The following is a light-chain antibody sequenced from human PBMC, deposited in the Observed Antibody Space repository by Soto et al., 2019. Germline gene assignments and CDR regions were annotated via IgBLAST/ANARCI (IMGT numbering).Light chain of an antibody. CDR1: SSNIGAGYD. Sequence: QAVVTQPPSVSGAPGQRVTISCTGSSSNIGAGYDVHWYQQLPGTAPKLLIYGNSNRPSGVTDRFSGSKSGTSASLAITGLQAEDEADYYCQSYDSSRSGRYVFGTGTKVTVL. J-gene: IGLJ1*01. CDR3: QSYDSSRSGRYV. CDR2: GNS. V-gene: IGLV1-40*01.